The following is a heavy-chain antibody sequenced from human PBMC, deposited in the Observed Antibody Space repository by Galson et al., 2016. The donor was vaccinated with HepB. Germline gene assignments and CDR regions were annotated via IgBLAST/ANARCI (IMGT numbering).Heavy chain of an antibody. CDR2: IDPSDSDT. V-gene: IGHV5-10-1*01. Sequence: QSGAEVTKPGDSLRISCRGSGYSFSSYWINWVRHMPGQGLERMRMIDPSDSDTTYRPSAHGHVTISDDKSKSTAYLQWSALKASETPMYYCARRPGDPAFAFDIWGQGTMITVSA. J-gene: IGHJ3*02. D-gene: IGHD4-17*01. CDR1: GYSFSSYW. CDR3: ARRPGDPAFAFDI.